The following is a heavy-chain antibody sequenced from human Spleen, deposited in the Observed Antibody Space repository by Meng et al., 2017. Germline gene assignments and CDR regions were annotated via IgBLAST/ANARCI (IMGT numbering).Heavy chain of an antibody. CDR1: GGSVSSGSYY. V-gene: IGHV4-61*01. Sequence: QVQLQESGPGLVRPSETLSLTCTVSGGSVSSGSYYWSWIRQPPGKGLEWIGYIYYSGSTNYNPSLKSRVTISVDTSKNQFSLKLSSVTAADTAVYYCARDPHTTGTYDLWGQGTLVTVSS. CDR3: ARDPHTTGTYDL. CDR2: IYYSGST. D-gene: IGHD1-1*01. J-gene: IGHJ5*02.